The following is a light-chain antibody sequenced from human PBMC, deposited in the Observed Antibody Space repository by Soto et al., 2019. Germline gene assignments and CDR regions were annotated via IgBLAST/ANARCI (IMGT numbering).Light chain of an antibody. V-gene: IGLV1-47*01. Sequence: QSVLTQPPSASGTPGQRVTISCSGSSSNIGRNYVYWYQQFPGTAPKLLIYRNNQRPSGVPDRFSGSESGTSASLAISGLRSEDEADYYCATWDDSLSGWVFGGGTKLTVL. CDR1: SSNIGRNY. CDR3: ATWDDSLSGWV. J-gene: IGLJ3*02. CDR2: RNN.